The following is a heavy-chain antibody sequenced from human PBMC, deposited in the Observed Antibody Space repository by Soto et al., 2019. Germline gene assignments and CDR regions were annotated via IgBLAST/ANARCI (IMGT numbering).Heavy chain of an antibody. D-gene: IGHD3-16*01. CDR1: GGTFSSYA. Sequence: ASVKVSCKASGGTFSSYAISWVRQAPGQGLEWMGGIIPIFGTANYAQKFQGRVTITADESTSTAYMELSSLRSEDTAVYYCASFIRGPSYGMDVWGQGPTVTVYS. CDR2: IIPIFGTA. J-gene: IGHJ6*02. V-gene: IGHV1-69*13. CDR3: ASFIRGPSYGMDV.